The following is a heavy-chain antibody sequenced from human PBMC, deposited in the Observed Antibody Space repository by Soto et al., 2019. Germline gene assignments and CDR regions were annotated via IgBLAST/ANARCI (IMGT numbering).Heavy chain of an antibody. D-gene: IGHD3-22*01. CDR1: GGTFSSYA. CDR3: VRPIQCHYDSRDQSACSDP. CDR2: IIPIFGTA. Sequence: QVQLVQSGAEVKKPGSSVKVSCKASGGTFSSYAISWVRQAPGQGLEWMGGIIPIFGTANYAQKFQGRDTITSDESTSITYIELSILRSTDTPVHSCVRPIQCHYDSRDQSACSDPWGQGTLVTVSS. V-gene: IGHV1-69*05. J-gene: IGHJ5*02.